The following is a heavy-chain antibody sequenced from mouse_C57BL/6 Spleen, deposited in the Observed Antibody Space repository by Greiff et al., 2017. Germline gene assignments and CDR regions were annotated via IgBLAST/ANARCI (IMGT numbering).Heavy chain of an antibody. CDR3: AYGSSPYWYFDV. J-gene: IGHJ1*03. V-gene: IGHV1-82*01. D-gene: IGHD1-1*01. CDR2: IYPGDGDT. Sequence: QVQLKESGPELVKPGASVKISCKASGYAFSSSWMNWVKQRPGKGLEWIGRIYPGDGDTNYNGKFKGKATLTADKSSSTAYMQLSSLTSEDSAVYFCAYGSSPYWYFDVWGTGTTVTVSS. CDR1: GYAFSSSW.